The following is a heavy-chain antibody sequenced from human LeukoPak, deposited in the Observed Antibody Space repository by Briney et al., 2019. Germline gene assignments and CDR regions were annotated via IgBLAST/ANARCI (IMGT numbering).Heavy chain of an antibody. D-gene: IGHD1-14*01. CDR3: AFGNPGLFDY. Sequence: ASVKVSCKASGYTFTSYDINWVRQATGQGLEWMGWINPNSGGTNYAQKFQGRVTMARDTSISTAYMELSRLRSDDTAVYYCAFGNPGLFDYWGQGTLVTVSS. CDR2: INPNSGGT. CDR1: GYTFTSYD. J-gene: IGHJ4*02. V-gene: IGHV1-2*02.